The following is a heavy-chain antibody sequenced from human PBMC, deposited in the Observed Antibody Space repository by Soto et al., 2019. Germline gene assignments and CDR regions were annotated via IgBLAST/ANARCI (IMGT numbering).Heavy chain of an antibody. V-gene: IGHV1-2*02. CDR3: ARVNVVVVATTREYYFDY. Sequence: QVQLVQSGAEVKKPVASVKVSCKASGYTFTGYYMHWVRQAPGQGLEWMGWINPNTGGTNYAQKFQGRVTMTRDTSISTVDMELSRLRSDDTALYYCARVNVVVVATTREYYFDYWGQGTLVTVSS. CDR1: GYTFTGYY. J-gene: IGHJ4*02. D-gene: IGHD2-15*01. CDR2: INPNTGGT.